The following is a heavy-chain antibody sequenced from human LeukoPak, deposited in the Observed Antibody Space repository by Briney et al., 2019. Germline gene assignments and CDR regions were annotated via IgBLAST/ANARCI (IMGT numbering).Heavy chain of an antibody. V-gene: IGHV4-31*03. CDR2: IYYSGST. Sequence: SETLSLTCTVSGGSIGSGGYYWSWIRQHPGKGLEWIGYIYYSGSTYYNPSLKSRVTISVDTSKNQFSLKLSSVTAADTAVYYCARGLYYYDSSGYYRSYWYFDLWGRGTLVTVSS. J-gene: IGHJ2*01. D-gene: IGHD3-22*01. CDR3: ARGLYYYDSSGYYRSYWYFDL. CDR1: GGSIGSGGYY.